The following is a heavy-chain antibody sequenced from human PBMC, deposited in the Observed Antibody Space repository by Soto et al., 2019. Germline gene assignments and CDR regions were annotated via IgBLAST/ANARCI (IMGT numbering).Heavy chain of an antibody. CDR1: GFPFTGYA. CDR2: ISGSGGST. CDR3: AKGGARIAAAGYFDY. D-gene: IGHD6-13*01. J-gene: IGHJ4*02. Sequence: EVQLLESGGGLVQPGGSLRLSWAASGFPFTGYAMTWVRKAQGKGREGVSAISGSGGSTYYADSVKGRFTISRDNSKNTLYLQMNSLRAEDTAVYYCAKGGARIAAAGYFDYWGQGTLVTVSS. V-gene: IGHV3-23*01.